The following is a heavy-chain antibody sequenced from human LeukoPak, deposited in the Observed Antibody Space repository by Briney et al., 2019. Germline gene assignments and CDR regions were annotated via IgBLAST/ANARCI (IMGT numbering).Heavy chain of an antibody. CDR3: ARGGMGANSQEYFYYGMDV. CDR2: ISRTSSYI. J-gene: IGHJ6*02. D-gene: IGHD2-8*01. Sequence: KSGGSLRLSCAAAGFIFSTYSMNWVRQTPGKGLEWVSSISRTSSYIYYADSVKGRFTLSRDNGKNSLYLQMNSLRAEDTAVYYCARGGMGANSQEYFYYGMDVWGQGTTVTVSS. V-gene: IGHV3-21*01. CDR1: GFIFSTYS.